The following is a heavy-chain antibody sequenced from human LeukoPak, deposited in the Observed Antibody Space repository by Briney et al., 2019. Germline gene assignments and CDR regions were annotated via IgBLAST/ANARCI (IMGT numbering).Heavy chain of an antibody. J-gene: IGHJ6*02. CDR3: ARDGKVVGATNTRARIYYYGMDV. D-gene: IGHD1-26*01. CDR1: GYTFTSYG. Sequence: ASVKVSCKASGYTFTSYGISWVRQAPGQGLEWMGWISAYNGNTNYAQKLQGRVTMTTDTSTSTAYMELRSLRSDDTAVYYCARDGKVVGATNTRARIYYYGMDVWGQGTTVTVSS. V-gene: IGHV1-18*01. CDR2: ISAYNGNT.